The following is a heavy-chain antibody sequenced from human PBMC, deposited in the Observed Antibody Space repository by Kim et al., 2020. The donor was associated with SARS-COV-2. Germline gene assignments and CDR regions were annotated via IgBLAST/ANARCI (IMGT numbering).Heavy chain of an antibody. D-gene: IGHD2-8*01. CDR1: GGSISSGGYS. V-gene: IGHV4-30-2*01. CDR3: ARARILYYAFDI. CDR2: IYHSGST. Sequence: SETLSLTCAVSGGSISSGGYSWSWIRQPPGKGLEWIGYIYHSGSTYYNPSLKSRVTISVDRSKNQFSLKLSSVTAADTAVYYCARARILYYAFDIWGQGTMVTVSS. J-gene: IGHJ3*02.